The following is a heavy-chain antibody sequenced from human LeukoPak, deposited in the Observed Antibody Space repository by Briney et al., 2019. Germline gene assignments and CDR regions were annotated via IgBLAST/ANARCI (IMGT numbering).Heavy chain of an antibody. CDR1: GFTFSSFG. V-gene: IGHV3-33*01. Sequence: GRSLRLSCAASGFTFSSFGMHWVRQAPGKGLEWVAVIWYDGSDKYYADSVKGRFTISRDNSKSTLYLQMNSLRAEDTAVYYCARDRATVRFDYWGQGTLVTVSS. CDR3: ARDRATVRFDY. CDR2: IWYDGSDK. J-gene: IGHJ4*02. D-gene: IGHD4-11*01.